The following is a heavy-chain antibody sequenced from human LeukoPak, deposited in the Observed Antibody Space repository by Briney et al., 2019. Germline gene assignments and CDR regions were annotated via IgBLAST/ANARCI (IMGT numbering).Heavy chain of an antibody. CDR2: IGTAGDT. D-gene: IGHD1-26*01. CDR1: GFAFSSYD. CDR3: ARGIGGSYPGDY. J-gene: IGHJ4*02. V-gene: IGHV3-13*01. Sequence: PGGSLRLSCAASGFAFSSYDMHWVRQDTGKGLEWVSAIGTAGDTYYPRSVQGRITISRENAKNSLYLQMNSLRAGHTAVYYCARGIGGSYPGDYWGQGTLVTVSS.